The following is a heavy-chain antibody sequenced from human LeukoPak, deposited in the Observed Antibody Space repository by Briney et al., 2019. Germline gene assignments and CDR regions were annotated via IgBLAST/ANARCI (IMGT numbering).Heavy chain of an antibody. Sequence: SETLSLTCTVSGGSISSYYWSWIRQPAGKGLEWIGRIYTSGSTNYNPSLKSRVTMSVDTSKNQFSLELSSVTAADTAVYYCARTTGSGSYYYYYYYYMDVWGKGTTVTVSS. CDR3: ARTTGSGSYYYYYYYYMDV. CDR1: GGSISSYY. V-gene: IGHV4-4*07. CDR2: IYTSGST. D-gene: IGHD3-10*01. J-gene: IGHJ6*03.